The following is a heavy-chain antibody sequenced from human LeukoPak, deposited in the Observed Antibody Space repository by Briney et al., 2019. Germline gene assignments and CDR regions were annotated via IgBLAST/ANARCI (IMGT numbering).Heavy chain of an antibody. J-gene: IGHJ4*02. CDR2: ISGDGVST. CDR3: AKESGKFDY. V-gene: IGHV3-43*02. CDR1: GFTVRTHS. Sequence: GGSLRLSCAASGFTVRTHSMSWVRQAPGKGLEWVSLISGDGVSTFYADSVKGRFSISRDNSKNSLYLEMNSLRTEDAAMYYCAKESGKFDYWGQGTLVAVSS.